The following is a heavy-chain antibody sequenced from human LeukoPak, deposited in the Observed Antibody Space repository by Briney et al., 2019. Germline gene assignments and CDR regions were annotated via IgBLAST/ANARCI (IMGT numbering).Heavy chain of an antibody. Sequence: ASETLSLTCAVYGGSFSGYYWSWIRQPPGKGLEWIGEINHSGSTNYNPSLKSRVTISVDTSKNQFSLKLSSVTAADTAVYYCAIRHDFWSGYYSWFDPWGQGTLVTVSS. D-gene: IGHD3-3*01. CDR2: INHSGST. CDR1: GGSFSGYY. CDR3: AIRHDFWSGYYSWFDP. V-gene: IGHV4-34*01. J-gene: IGHJ5*02.